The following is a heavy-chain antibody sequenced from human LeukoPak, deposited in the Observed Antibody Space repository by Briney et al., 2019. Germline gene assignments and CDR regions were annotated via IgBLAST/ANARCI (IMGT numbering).Heavy chain of an antibody. CDR1: GGTFSSYA. V-gene: IGHV1-69*06. Sequence: SVKVSCKTSGGTFSSYAISWVRQAPGQGLEWMGGIIPIFGTANYAQKFQGRVTITADKSTSTAYMELSSLRSDDTAVYYCATEEFGGSGYWGQGTLVTVSS. D-gene: IGHD3-10*01. J-gene: IGHJ4*02. CDR2: IIPIFGTA. CDR3: ATEEFGGSGY.